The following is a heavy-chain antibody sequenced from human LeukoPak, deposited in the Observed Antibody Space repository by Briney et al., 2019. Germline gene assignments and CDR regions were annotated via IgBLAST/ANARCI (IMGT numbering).Heavy chain of an antibody. CDR1: GYTFTNYG. Sequence: GASVKVSCKASGYTFTNYGISWVRQAPGQGLEWMGWISIYNGNTDYAQKLRGRVTMTTDTSTSTAYMELRSLRSDDTAVYYCARITYDFWSGYYMPDGPWGQGTLVTVSS. CDR3: ARITYDFWSGYYMPDGP. V-gene: IGHV1-18*01. CDR2: ISIYNGNT. D-gene: IGHD3-3*01. J-gene: IGHJ5*02.